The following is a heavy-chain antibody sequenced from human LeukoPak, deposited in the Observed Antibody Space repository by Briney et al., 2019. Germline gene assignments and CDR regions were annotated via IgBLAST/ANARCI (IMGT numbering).Heavy chain of an antibody. Sequence: GGSLRLSCAASGFTFSSYSMNWVRQAPGKGLEWVSSISSSSSYIYYADSVKGRFTISRDNAKNSLYLQMNSLRAEDTALYYCAKDKGSSSWYSDYWGQGTLVTVSS. J-gene: IGHJ4*02. CDR2: ISSSSSYI. V-gene: IGHV3-21*04. CDR1: GFTFSSYS. CDR3: AKDKGSSSWYSDY. D-gene: IGHD6-13*01.